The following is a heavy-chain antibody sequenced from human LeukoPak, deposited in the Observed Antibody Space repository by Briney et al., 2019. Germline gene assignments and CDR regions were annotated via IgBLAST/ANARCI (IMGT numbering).Heavy chain of an antibody. CDR3: ARGIGTSYDSSRDAFDI. J-gene: IGHJ3*02. CDR2: IYSPGT. CDR1: AGSINSGDYF. V-gene: IGHV4-61*02. D-gene: IGHD3-22*01. Sequence: PSQTLSLTCTVSAGSINSGDYFWSWIRQPAGKGLEWIGRIYSPGTNYNYNPSLKSRVTISIDTSKNQFSLKLTSVTAADTDVYYCARGIGTSYDSSRDAFDIWGQGTMVTVSS.